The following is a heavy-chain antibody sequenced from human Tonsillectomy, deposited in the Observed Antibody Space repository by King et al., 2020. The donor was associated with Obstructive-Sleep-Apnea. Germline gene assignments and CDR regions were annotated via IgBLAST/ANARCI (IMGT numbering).Heavy chain of an antibody. J-gene: IGHJ4*02. CDR1: RFTFSSYG. Sequence: VQLVESGGGVVQPGRSLRLSCAASRFTFSSYGMHWVRQAPGKGLEWVAVISYDGSNKYYADSVKGRFTISRDNSKNTLYLEMNSLRAEDTAVYYCAKATYGDYSLGYWGQGTLVTVSS. V-gene: IGHV3-30*18. CDR2: ISYDGSNK. CDR3: AKATYGDYSLGY. D-gene: IGHD4-17*01.